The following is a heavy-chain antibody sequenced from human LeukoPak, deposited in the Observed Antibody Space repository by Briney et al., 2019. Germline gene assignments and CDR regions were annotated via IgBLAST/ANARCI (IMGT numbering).Heavy chain of an antibody. J-gene: IGHJ4*02. Sequence: GGSLRLSCAASGINFGSHWMNWVRQAPGKGLEWVANIKEDGSLTYYLDSVRGRFSISRDNTKKSLYLQMNSLRVEDTAVYFCVRDGYNQNRFDCWGQGTLITVSS. D-gene: IGHD5-24*01. V-gene: IGHV3-7*03. CDR3: VRDGYNQNRFDC. CDR1: GINFGSHW. CDR2: IKEDGSLT.